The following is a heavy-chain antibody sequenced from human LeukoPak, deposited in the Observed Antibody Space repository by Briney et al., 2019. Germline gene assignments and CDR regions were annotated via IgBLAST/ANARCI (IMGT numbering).Heavy chain of an antibody. D-gene: IGHD3-22*01. J-gene: IGHJ5*02. Sequence: GASVKVSCKASGGTFSSYAISWVRQAPGQGLEWMGGIIPIFGTANYAQKFQGRVTITTDESTSTAYMELSSLRSEDTAVYYCATDRSGLGTYYYDSSGYYYSWGQGTLVTVSS. V-gene: IGHV1-69*05. CDR1: GGTFSSYA. CDR3: ATDRSGLGTYYYDSSGYYYS. CDR2: IIPIFGTA.